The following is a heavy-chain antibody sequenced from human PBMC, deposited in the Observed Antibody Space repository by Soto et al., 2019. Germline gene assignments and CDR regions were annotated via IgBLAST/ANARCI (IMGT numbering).Heavy chain of an antibody. D-gene: IGHD1-7*01. CDR3: ATHATGTTFYTLIY. Sequence: VGSLRLSCAASGFTFSSFALSWVRQAPGKGLEWVSAISGDEGTTHYADSVKGRFTISRDNSKNTLFLQMNSLRAEDTAIYYCATHATGTTFYTLIYWGQGSPVTVSS. J-gene: IGHJ4*02. V-gene: IGHV3-23*01. CDR2: ISGDEGTT. CDR1: GFTFSSFA.